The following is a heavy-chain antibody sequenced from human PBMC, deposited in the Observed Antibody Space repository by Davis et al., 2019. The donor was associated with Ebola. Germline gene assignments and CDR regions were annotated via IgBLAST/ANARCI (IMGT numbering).Heavy chain of an antibody. V-gene: IGHV1-8*01. D-gene: IGHD3-16*02. CDR1: GYTFTSYD. Sequence: ASVKVSCKASGYTFTSYDINWVRQATGQGLEWMGWMNPNSGNTGYAQKFQGRVTMTRNTSISTAYMELSSLRSEDTAVYYCARGVRGVATSYYDYIWGSYRWVWFDPWGQGTLVTVSS. CDR3: ARGVRGVATSYYDYIWGSYRWVWFDP. CDR2: MNPNSGNT. J-gene: IGHJ5*02.